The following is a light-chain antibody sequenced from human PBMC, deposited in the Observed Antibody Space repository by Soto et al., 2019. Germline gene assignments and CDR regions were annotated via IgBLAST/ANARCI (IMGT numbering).Light chain of an antibody. CDR2: DAS. CDR1: QTILTY. Sequence: DIHMTQSPSSLSAAVGDRVTITCRASQTILTYLNWFQQKPGKAPKVLIYDASSLRSGVPSRFSGSGSGTDFTLTISSLQPEDAATYFCQQSYTSPYTFGQGTKLEIE. V-gene: IGKV1-39*01. CDR3: QQSYTSPYT. J-gene: IGKJ2*01.